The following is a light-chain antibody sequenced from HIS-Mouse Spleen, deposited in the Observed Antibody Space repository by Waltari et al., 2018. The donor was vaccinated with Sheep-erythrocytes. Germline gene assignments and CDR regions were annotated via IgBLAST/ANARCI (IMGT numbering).Light chain of an antibody. CDR2: SNN. CDR3: AAWDDSLNGRV. J-gene: IGLJ3*02. V-gene: IGLV1-44*01. CDR1: SSNIGSNT. Sequence: QSVPTQPPSASGTPGQRVTISCSGSSSNIGSNTVNCYQQLPGTAPKLLIYSNNQRPSGVPDRFSGSKSGTSASLAISGLQSEDEADYYCAAWDDSLNGRVFGGGTKLTVL.